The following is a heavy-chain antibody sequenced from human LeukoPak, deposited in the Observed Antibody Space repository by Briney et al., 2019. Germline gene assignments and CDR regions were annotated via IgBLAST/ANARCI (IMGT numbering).Heavy chain of an antibody. V-gene: IGHV4-61*02. CDR3: GRDRAGLTTTRYYYYYYYMEV. D-gene: IGHD1-1*01. Sequence: SQTLSLTCTVSGGSISSGSYYWSWIRQPAGKGLEWIGRIYTSGSTNYNPSLKSRVTISVDTSKNQFSLKLSSVTAADTAVYYCGRDRAGLTTTRYYYYYYYMEVWGKGTTVTVSS. CDR2: IYTSGST. CDR1: GGSISSGSYY. J-gene: IGHJ6*03.